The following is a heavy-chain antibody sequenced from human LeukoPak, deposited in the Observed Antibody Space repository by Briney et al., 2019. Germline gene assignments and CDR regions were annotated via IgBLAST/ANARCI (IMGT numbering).Heavy chain of an antibody. CDR3: AKAVQTYYYDSSAPGGY. Sequence: GGSLRLSCAASGFTFSSYAMSWVRQAPGKGLEWVSAISGSGGSTYYADSVKGRFTISRDNSKNTLYLQMNSLRAGDTAVYYCAKAVQTYYYDSSAPGGYWGQGTLVTVSS. CDR2: ISGSGGST. V-gene: IGHV3-23*01. CDR1: GFTFSSYA. J-gene: IGHJ4*02. D-gene: IGHD3-22*01.